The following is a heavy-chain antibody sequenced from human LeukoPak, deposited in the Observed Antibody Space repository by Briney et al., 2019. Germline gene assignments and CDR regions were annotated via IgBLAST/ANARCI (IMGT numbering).Heavy chain of an antibody. Sequence: ASVKVSCKVSGYTLTELSMHWVRQAPGKGLEWMGGFDPEDGETIYAQKFQGRVTMTEDTSTDTAYMELSSLRSEDTAVYYCTTFDPYYYDSSRLDPWGQGTLVTVSS. V-gene: IGHV1-24*01. J-gene: IGHJ5*02. CDR2: FDPEDGET. CDR1: GYTLTELS. D-gene: IGHD3-22*01. CDR3: TTFDPYYYDSSRLDP.